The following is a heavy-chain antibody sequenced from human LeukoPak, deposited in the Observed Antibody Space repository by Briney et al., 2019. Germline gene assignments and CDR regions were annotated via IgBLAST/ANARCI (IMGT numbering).Heavy chain of an antibody. CDR1: GGTFSSYA. V-gene: IGHV1-69*06. CDR2: IIPIFGTA. J-gene: IGHJ5*02. Sequence: SVKVSCEASGGTFSSYAISWVRQAPGQGLEWMGGIIPIFGTANYAQKFQGRVTITADKSTSTAYMELSSLRSEDTAVYYCARALYGRVPAAMSGLRNWFDPWGQGTLVTVSS. CDR3: ARALYGRVPAAMSGLRNWFDP. D-gene: IGHD2-2*01.